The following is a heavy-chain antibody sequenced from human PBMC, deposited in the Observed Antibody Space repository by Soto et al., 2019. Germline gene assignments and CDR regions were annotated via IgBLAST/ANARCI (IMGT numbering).Heavy chain of an antibody. CDR3: AKGGVGYYYYYMDV. D-gene: IGHD2-15*01. J-gene: IGHJ6*03. V-gene: IGHV3-9*01. CDR1: GFTFDDYA. CDR2: ISWNSGSI. Sequence: GGSLRLSCAASGFTFDDYAMHWVRQAPGKGLEWVSGISWNSGSIGYADSVKGRFTISRDNAKNSLYLQMNSLRAEDTALYYCAKGGVGYYYYYMDVWGKGTTVTVSS.